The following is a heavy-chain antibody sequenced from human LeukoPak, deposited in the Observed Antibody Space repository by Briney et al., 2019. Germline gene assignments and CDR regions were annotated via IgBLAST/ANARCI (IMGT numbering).Heavy chain of an antibody. Sequence: SSVKVSCKASGYTFTSYGISWVRQAPGQGLEWMGWISAYNGNTNYAQKLQGRVTMTTDTSTSTAYMELRSLRSDDTAVYYCARGVYYYYDRSGYPPPDYWGQGTLVTVSS. CDR3: ARGVYYYYDRSGYPPPDY. CDR2: ISAYNGNT. CDR1: GYTFTSYG. J-gene: IGHJ4*02. V-gene: IGHV1-18*01. D-gene: IGHD3-22*01.